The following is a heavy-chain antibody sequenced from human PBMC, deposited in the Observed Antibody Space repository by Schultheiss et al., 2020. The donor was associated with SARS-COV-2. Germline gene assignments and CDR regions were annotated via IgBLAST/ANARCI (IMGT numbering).Heavy chain of an antibody. Sequence: GGSLRLSCAASGFTFSSYAMSWVRQAPGKGLEWVSCISGSGTYIYYADSVKGRFTISRDNAKNSLYLQMNSLRAEDTAVYYCAREAPYCGGDCYSDYWGQGTLVTVSS. D-gene: IGHD2-21*02. CDR1: GFTFSSYA. CDR2: ISGSGTYI. CDR3: AREAPYCGGDCYSDY. J-gene: IGHJ4*02. V-gene: IGHV3-21*01.